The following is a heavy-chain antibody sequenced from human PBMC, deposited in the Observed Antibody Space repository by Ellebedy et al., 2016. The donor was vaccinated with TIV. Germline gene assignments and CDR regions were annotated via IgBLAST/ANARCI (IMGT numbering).Heavy chain of an antibody. CDR3: ATDGSYGDYRSPTHAFEI. J-gene: IGHJ3*02. D-gene: IGHD4-17*01. CDR1: GFTFSSYW. Sequence: GESLKISCAAPGFTFSSYWMTWVRQAPGKGLEWVANINQDGSEKYYVDSVKGRFTISRDNAKNSLYLQMNSLGADETAVYYCATDGSYGDYRSPTHAFEIWGQGTMVTVSP. CDR2: INQDGSEK. V-gene: IGHV3-7*01.